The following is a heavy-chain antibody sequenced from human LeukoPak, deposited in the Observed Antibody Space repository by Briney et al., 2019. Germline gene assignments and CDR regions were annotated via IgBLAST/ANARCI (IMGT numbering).Heavy chain of an antibody. D-gene: IGHD2-2*01. CDR2: ISSSSSYI. CDR3: ARGCGTSCYAFDY. J-gene: IGHJ4*02. V-gene: IGHV3-21*01. Sequence: GGSLRLSGAASGFTFSSYSMNWVRQAPGKGLEWVSSISSSSSYIYYADSVKGRFTISRDNAKNSLYLQMNSLRAEDTAVYYCARGCGTSCYAFDYWGQGTLVTVSS. CDR1: GFTFSSYS.